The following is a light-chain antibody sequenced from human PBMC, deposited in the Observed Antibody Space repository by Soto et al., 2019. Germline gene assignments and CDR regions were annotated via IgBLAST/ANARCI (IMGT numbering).Light chain of an antibody. CDR2: DVS. CDR3: CSSAGTYTSV. CDR1: SSDVGGYNY. J-gene: IGLJ3*02. Sequence: QSALTQPRSVSGSPGQSVTISCTGTSSDVGGYNYVSWYQQHPGKPPKLMISDVSKRPSGVPDRFSGSKSGNTASLTISGLQAEDEADYYCCSSAGTYTSVFGGGTKLIVL. V-gene: IGLV2-11*01.